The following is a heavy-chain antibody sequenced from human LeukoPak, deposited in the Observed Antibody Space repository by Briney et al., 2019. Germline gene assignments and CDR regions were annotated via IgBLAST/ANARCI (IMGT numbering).Heavy chain of an antibody. D-gene: IGHD3-22*01. Sequence: PGGSLRLSCAASGFTFDDYAMHWVRQAPGKGLEWVSGISWNSGSIGYADSVKGRFTISRDNAKNSLYLQMNSLRAEDMALYYCAKDISAVTSSGYDYWGQGTLVTVSS. CDR3: AKDISAVTSSGYDY. J-gene: IGHJ4*02. V-gene: IGHV3-9*03. CDR1: GFTFDDYA. CDR2: ISWNSGSI.